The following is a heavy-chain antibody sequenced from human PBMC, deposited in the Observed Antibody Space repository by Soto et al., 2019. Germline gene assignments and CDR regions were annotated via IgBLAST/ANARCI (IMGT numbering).Heavy chain of an antibody. V-gene: IGHV3-23*01. J-gene: IGHJ4*02. Sequence: GGSLRLSCAASGFAFSNYAMSWVRQAPGEGLQWVSSISASASGTYYADSVKGRFTISRDNFKNTVYLQMNSLRAEDTAVYYCAKRKNLEGYYFDYWGQGTLVNVSS. CDR2: ISASASGT. CDR3: AKRKNLEGYYFDY. CDR1: GFAFSNYA.